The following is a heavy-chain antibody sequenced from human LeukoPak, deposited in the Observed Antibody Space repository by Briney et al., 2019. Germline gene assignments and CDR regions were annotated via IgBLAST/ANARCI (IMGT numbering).Heavy chain of an antibody. CDR3: ARAIGYCSGGSCYEVDY. CDR1: GGSISSSSYY. J-gene: IGHJ4*02. CDR2: IYYSGST. V-gene: IGHV4-39*07. D-gene: IGHD2-15*01. Sequence: SETLSLTCTVSGGSISSSSYYWGWIRQPPGKGLEWIGSIYYSGSTYYNPSLKSRVTISVDTSKNQFSLKLSSVTAADTAVYYCARAIGYCSGGSCYEVDYWGQGTLVTVSS.